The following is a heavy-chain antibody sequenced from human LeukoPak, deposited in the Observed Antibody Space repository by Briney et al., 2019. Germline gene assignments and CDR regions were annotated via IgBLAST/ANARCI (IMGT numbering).Heavy chain of an antibody. Sequence: GGSLRLSCAASGFMFSDFWMSWVRQAPGKGLEWVANIKQDGGEKYYVDSVEGRFTISRDNTKNSLYPQMNSLRAEDTAVYYCATRGGDSEVDYWGQGTLVTVSS. J-gene: IGHJ4*02. CDR3: ATRGGDSEVDY. V-gene: IGHV3-7*01. CDR1: GFMFSDFW. CDR2: IKQDGGEK. D-gene: IGHD4-17*01.